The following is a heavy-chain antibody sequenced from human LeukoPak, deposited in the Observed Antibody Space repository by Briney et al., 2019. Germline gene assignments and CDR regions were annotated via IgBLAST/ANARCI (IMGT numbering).Heavy chain of an antibody. V-gene: IGHV3-23*01. Sequence: GGSLRLSCAASGFPFSINAMSWVRRAQGKGLGGVSAISGSGGSTYYADSVKGRFTISRDNSKNTVYLQMNSLRGEDTAIYYCAKGGSSWYPHAFDIWGQGTMVTVSS. CDR3: AKGGSSWYPHAFDI. D-gene: IGHD6-13*01. CDR2: ISGSGGST. J-gene: IGHJ3*02. CDR1: GFPFSINA.